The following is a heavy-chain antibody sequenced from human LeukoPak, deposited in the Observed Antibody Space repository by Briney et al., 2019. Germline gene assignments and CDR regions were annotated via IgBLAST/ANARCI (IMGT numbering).Heavy chain of an antibody. D-gene: IGHD3-9*01. V-gene: IGHV1-8*01. J-gene: IGHJ3*02. Sequence: VASAKVSCKASGYTFTSYDINWVRQATGQGLEWMGWMNPNSGNTGYAQKFQGRVTMTRNTSISTAYMELSSLRSEDTAVYYCARYSVLRYFDDDAFDIWGQGTMVTVSS. CDR3: ARYSVLRYFDDDAFDI. CDR1: GYTFTSYD. CDR2: MNPNSGNT.